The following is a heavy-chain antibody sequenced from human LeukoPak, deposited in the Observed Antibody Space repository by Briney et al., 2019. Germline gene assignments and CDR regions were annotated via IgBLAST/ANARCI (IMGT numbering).Heavy chain of an antibody. D-gene: IGHD5-18*01. CDR1: GGYISTSNYY. CDR2: IYYSGST. J-gene: IGHJ5*02. Sequence: KPSETLSLTCTVSGGYISTSNYYWGWIRQPPGKGLEWIGYIYYSGSTYYNPSLKSRVTISVDTSKNQFSLKLSSVTAADAAVYYCARGRDTAMVSWFDPWGQGTLVTVSS. CDR3: ARGRDTAMVSWFDP. V-gene: IGHV4-30-4*08.